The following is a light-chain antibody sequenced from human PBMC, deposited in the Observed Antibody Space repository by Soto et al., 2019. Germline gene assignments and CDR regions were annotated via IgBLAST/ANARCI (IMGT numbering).Light chain of an antibody. CDR2: EVS. Sequence: QSVLTQPASVSGSPGQSITLSCTGTSSDVGGYDYVSWYRHHPGKAPKLMIYEVSNRPSGISNRFSGSKSGNTASLTISGLQAEDEADYYCSSYTTTSTQVFGGGTKVTVL. J-gene: IGLJ2*01. CDR3: SSYTTTSTQV. V-gene: IGLV2-14*01. CDR1: SSDVGGYDY.